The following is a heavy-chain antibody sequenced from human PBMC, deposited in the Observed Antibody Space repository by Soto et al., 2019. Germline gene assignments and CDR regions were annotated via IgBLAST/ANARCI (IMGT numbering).Heavy chain of an antibody. CDR3: ASGRITIFGVVPYANPFDY. CDR2: FDPEDGET. Sequence: ASVKVSCKVSGYTLTELSMHWVRQAPGKGLEWMGGFDPEDGETIYAQKFQGRVTMTEDTSTDTAYMELSSLRSEDTAVYYCASGRITIFGVVPYANPFDYWGQGTLVTVSS. CDR1: GYTLTELS. D-gene: IGHD3-3*01. J-gene: IGHJ4*02. V-gene: IGHV1-24*01.